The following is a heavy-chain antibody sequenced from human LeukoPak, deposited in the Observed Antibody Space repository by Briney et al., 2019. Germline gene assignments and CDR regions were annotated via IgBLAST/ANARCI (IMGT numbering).Heavy chain of an antibody. D-gene: IGHD6-6*01. CDR2: ISPTGSTT. CDR1: GFSFSGHW. J-gene: IGHJ4*02. CDR3: ARGPNSSWSGLDF. V-gene: IGHV3-74*01. Sequence: GGSLRLSCTASGFSFSGHWMHWARQLPGKGLVWVSRISPTGSTTSYADSVKGRFTVSRDKAKNTLYLQVNNLRAEDTAVYYCARGPNSSWSGLDFWGQGTLLTVSS.